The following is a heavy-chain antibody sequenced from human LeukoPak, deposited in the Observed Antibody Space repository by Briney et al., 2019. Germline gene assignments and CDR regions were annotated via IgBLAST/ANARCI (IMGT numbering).Heavy chain of an antibody. J-gene: IGHJ4*02. Sequence: SETLSLTCTVSGSSISSSSYYWGWIRQPPGKGLEWIGSIYYSGSTYYNPSLKSQVTISVDTSKDQFSLKLSSVTAADTAVYYCARGYSSVWGQGTLVTVSS. V-gene: IGHV4-39*07. CDR3: ARGYSSV. D-gene: IGHD6-19*01. CDR1: GSSISSSSYY. CDR2: IYYSGST.